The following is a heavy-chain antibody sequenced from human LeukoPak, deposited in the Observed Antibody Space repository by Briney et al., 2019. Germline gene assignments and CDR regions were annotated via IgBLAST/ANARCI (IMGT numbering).Heavy chain of an antibody. Sequence: SETLSLTCKVSGGSSSRSSYYWGWIRQPPGKGLEWIGSIYYSGSTYYNPSLKSRVTISVDTSKNQFSLKLSSVTAADTAVYYCARQSPGYSSSRIFDLWGRGTLVTVSS. CDR3: ARQSPGYSSSRIFDL. CDR1: GGSSSRSSYY. D-gene: IGHD6-13*01. V-gene: IGHV4-39*01. J-gene: IGHJ2*01. CDR2: IYYSGST.